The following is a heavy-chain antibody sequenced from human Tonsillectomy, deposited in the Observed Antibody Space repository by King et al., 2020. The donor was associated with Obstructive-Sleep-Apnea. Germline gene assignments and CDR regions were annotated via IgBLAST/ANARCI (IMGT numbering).Heavy chain of an antibody. V-gene: IGHV4-30-4*01. CDR2: IYYSGST. Sequence: QLQESGPGLVKPSQTLSLTCTVSGGSISSGDYYWSWIRQPPGKGLEWIGYIYYSGSTYSNPSLKSRVNISVDTSKNQFSLKLSSVTAADTAVYYCARDNGSGRRGIYFDYWGQGTLVTVSS. J-gene: IGHJ4*02. CDR3: ARDNGSGRRGIYFDY. D-gene: IGHD3-10*01. CDR1: GGSISSGDYY.